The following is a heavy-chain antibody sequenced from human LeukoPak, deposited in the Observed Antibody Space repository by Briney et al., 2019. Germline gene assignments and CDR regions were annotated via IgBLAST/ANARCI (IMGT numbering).Heavy chain of an antibody. CDR3: ARQVDIVAPTIDP. CDR1: GYIFTSYW. CDR2: IYPGDSDT. J-gene: IGHJ5*02. D-gene: IGHD5-12*01. V-gene: IGHV5-51*01. Sequence: PGESLQISCKGSGYIFTSYWIGWVRQLPGKGLEWMGIIYPGDSDTRYSPSFQGQVTISADKSISTAYLQWSSLKASDTAMYYCARQVDIVAPTIDPWGQGTLVTVS.